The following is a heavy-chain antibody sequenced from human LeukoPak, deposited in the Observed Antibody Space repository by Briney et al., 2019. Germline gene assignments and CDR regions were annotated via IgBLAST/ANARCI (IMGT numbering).Heavy chain of an antibody. CDR3: ARQFPSYHSGSHYFDN. V-gene: IGHV4-59*08. J-gene: IGHJ4*02. D-gene: IGHD3-10*01. CDR2: IYFNGMT. CDR1: GGAITGHY. Sequence: SETLSLTCNVSGGAITGHYWSWLRQSPEKGLEWIGFIYFNGMTKYSPSLESRVTISVDTSKNQFSLRLTSVTAADTAVYFCARQFPSYHSGSHYFDNWGQGMQVTVSS.